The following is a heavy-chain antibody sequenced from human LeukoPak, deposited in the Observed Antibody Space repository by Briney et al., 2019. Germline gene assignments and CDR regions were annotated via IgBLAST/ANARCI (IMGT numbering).Heavy chain of an antibody. J-gene: IGHJ4*02. CDR3: AGEIFGACAFVY. Sequence: GSLRLSCAASGFTFSSYSMNWVRQAPGKWLEWIGEINQSESDNSNASFASRLTISPSNYNKHFSQELTTWTAADTTLYFCAGEIFGACAFVYWGQGILVTVSS. D-gene: IGHD3-3*01. V-gene: IGHV4-34*08. CDR1: GFTFSSYSM. CDR2: INQSESD.